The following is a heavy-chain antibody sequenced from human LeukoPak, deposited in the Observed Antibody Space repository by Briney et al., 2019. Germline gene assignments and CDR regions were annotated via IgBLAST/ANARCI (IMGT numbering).Heavy chain of an antibody. CDR2: IKSKTDGGTT. CDR1: GFTFSNAW. J-gene: IGHJ4*02. Sequence: GGSLRLSCAASGFTFSNAWMSWVRQAPGKGLEWVGRIKSKTDGGTTDYAAPVKGRFTISRDDSKNTLYLQMNSLKTEDTAVYYCTTDLVYYYDSSGYPPPLDYWGQGTLVTVSS. CDR3: TTDLVYYYDSSGYPPPLDY. V-gene: IGHV3-15*01. D-gene: IGHD3-22*01.